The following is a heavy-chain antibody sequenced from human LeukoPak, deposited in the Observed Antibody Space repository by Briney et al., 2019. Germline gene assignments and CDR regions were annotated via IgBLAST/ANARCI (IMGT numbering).Heavy chain of an antibody. CDR1: DGSIDTYY. CDR2: MYYSGST. D-gene: IGHD5-18*01. V-gene: IGHV4-59*01. Sequence: SETLSLTCTVSDGSIDTYYWSWIRQPPGKGLEWIGYMYYSGSTNFNPSLKSRVTISVDSSKNQFSLNLSYVTAADTAVYYCARSRGYSYGPSSYYYFYDLDVWGQGTTVTVSS. J-gene: IGHJ6*02. CDR3: ARSRGYSYGPSSYYYFYDLDV.